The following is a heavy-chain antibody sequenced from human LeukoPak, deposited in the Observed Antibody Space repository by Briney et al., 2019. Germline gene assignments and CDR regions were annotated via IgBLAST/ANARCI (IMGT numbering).Heavy chain of an antibody. J-gene: IGHJ5*02. CDR3: ARHSSGWYSSGWFDP. Sequence: ASVKVSCKASGYTFTSYAMNWVRQASGQGLEWMGWINTNTGNPTYAQGFTGRFVFSLDTSVSTAYLQISSLKAEDTAVYYCARHSSGWYSSGWFDPWGQGTLVTVSS. V-gene: IGHV7-4-1*02. CDR1: GYTFTSYA. D-gene: IGHD6-19*01. CDR2: INTNTGNP.